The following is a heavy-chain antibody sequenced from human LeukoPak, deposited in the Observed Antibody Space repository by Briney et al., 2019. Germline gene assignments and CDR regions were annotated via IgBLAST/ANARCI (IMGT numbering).Heavy chain of an antibody. V-gene: IGHV3-23*01. Sequence: PGGSLRLSRAASGFTFSSCAMSWVRQAPGMGLEWVSAISGTGGGTYYADSVKGRFTVSRDNSKNTLYLQMNSLRAEDTAVYYCAKDLAYYSDSSGYSGYLDHWGQGTLVTVSS. D-gene: IGHD3-22*01. J-gene: IGHJ4*02. CDR3: AKDLAYYSDSSGYSGYLDH. CDR1: GFTFSSCA. CDR2: ISGTGGGT.